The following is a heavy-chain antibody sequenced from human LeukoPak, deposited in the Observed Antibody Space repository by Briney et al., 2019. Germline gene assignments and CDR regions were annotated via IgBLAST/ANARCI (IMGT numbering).Heavy chain of an antibody. CDR1: GFVFSNYW. CDR2: IYGGGST. D-gene: IGHD3-10*01. Sequence: AGGSLRLSCEASGFVFSNYWMSWVRQAPGKGLEWVAVIYGGGSTYYADSVKGRSTISRGNSQNTMYLQMNGLRAEDTAVYYCATWPGAWYGEDYWGQGTLVTVSS. J-gene: IGHJ4*02. V-gene: IGHV3-53*01. CDR3: ATWPGAWYGEDY.